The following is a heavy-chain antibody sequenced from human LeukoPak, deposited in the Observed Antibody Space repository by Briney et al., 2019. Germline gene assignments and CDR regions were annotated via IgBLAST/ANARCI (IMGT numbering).Heavy chain of an antibody. CDR1: GFTFSSYA. V-gene: IGHV3-30-3*02. CDR3: AKRGITTTGPWVEDY. D-gene: IGHD6-13*01. J-gene: IGHJ4*02. Sequence: PGGSLRLFCAASGFTFSSYAMHWVREAPGKGLEWVAVISYDGSNKYYADSVKGRFTISRDNSKNTLYLQMNSLRADDTALFYCAKRGITTTGPWVEDYWGQGTLVTVSS. CDR2: ISYDGSNK.